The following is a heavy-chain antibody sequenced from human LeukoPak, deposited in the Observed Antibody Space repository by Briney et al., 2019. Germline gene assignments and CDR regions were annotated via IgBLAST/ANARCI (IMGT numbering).Heavy chain of an antibody. CDR1: GGSISSYY. CDR3: ARERREQLLPPYTRSVTYFDY. CDR2: IYFTGST. V-gene: IGHV4-59*01. Sequence: SETLSLTCTVSGGSISSYYWNWIRQPPGKGLEGIGYIYFTGSTNYNPSLKSRVTISLDTSKNQFSLKLSSVTAADTAVYYCARERREQLLPPYTRSVTYFDYWGQGTLVTVSS. D-gene: IGHD2-2*01. J-gene: IGHJ4*02.